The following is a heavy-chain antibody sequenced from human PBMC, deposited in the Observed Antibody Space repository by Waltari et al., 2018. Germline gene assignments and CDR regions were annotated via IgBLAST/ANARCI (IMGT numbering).Heavy chain of an antibody. V-gene: IGHV4-39*01. CDR1: GGSITSTSHY. D-gene: IGHD3-16*01. J-gene: IGHJ3*01. Sequence: HLHLQESGPGLVKPSETLSLTCSVSGGSITSTSHYWGWIRQPPGKGLEWTGTISYSGAIYNNPSLKSRLTISVDTSKNQFSLKLSSVTAADTALYYCATYVGASVGTAAFDVWGQGTMVTVSS. CDR2: ISYSGAI. CDR3: ATYVGASVGTAAFDV.